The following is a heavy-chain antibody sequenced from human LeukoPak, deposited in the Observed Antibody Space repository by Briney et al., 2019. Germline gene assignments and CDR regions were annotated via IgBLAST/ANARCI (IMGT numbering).Heavy chain of an antibody. D-gene: IGHD2-21*01. CDR2: IYYSGST. CDR3: AADCGGDCYSFDP. CDR1: GFTVSSNY. Sequence: PGGSLRLSCAASGFTVSSNYMSWVRQAPGKGLEWIGSIYYSGSTYYNPSLKSRVTISVDTSKNQFSLKLSSVTAADTAVYYCAADCGGDCYSFDPWGQGTLVTVSS. J-gene: IGHJ5*02. V-gene: IGHV4-59*05.